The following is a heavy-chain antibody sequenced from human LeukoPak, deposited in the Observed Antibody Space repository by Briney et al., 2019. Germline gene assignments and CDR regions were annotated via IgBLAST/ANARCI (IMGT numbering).Heavy chain of an antibody. CDR3: ARVEEIVVVPAATPRRLAFDY. D-gene: IGHD2-2*01. V-gene: IGHV4-34*01. CDR2: INHSGST. J-gene: IGHJ4*02. CDR1: GGSFSSYY. Sequence: KTSETLTFTCTFYGGSFSSYYWSWFRQPPGKGLEWIGEINHSGSTNYNPSLKSRVTISVDTSKNQFSLKLSSVTAADTAVYYCARVEEIVVVPAATPRRLAFDYWGQGTLVTVSS.